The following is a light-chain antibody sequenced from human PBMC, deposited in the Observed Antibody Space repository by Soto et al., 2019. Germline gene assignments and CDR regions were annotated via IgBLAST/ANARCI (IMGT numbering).Light chain of an antibody. CDR1: TGAVTSGHY. CDR3: LLSYPGVRAV. CDR2: DTN. Sequence: QAVVTQEPSLTVSPGGTVTLTCGCSTGAVTSGHYPYWFQQKPGQAPRTLIYDTNNKHSWTPARFSGSLLGGKAALTLSDAQPEDEAEYCCLLSYPGVRAVFGGGTQLTVL. V-gene: IGLV7-46*01. J-gene: IGLJ7*01.